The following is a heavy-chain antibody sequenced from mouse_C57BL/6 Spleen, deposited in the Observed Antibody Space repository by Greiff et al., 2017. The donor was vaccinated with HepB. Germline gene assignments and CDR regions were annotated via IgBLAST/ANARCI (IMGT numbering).Heavy chain of an antibody. D-gene: IGHD1-1*01. J-gene: IGHJ1*03. CDR1: GYTFTSYG. V-gene: IGHV1-58*01. Sequence: EVQLQQSGAELVRPGSSVKMSCKTSGYTFTSYGINWVKQRPGQGLEWIGYIYIGNGYTEYNEKFKGKATLTSDRSSSTAYMQLSSLTSEDSAIYFWARSPFYYYGEGGYFDVWGTGTTVTVSS. CDR2: IYIGNGYT. CDR3: ARSPFYYYGEGGYFDV.